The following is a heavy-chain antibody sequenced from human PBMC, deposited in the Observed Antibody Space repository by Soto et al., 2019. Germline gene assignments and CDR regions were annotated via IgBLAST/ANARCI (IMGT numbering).Heavy chain of an antibody. Sequence: EVQLLESGGGLLQPGGSLRLSCAASGFTFRSYAMNWVRQAPGKGLEWVSGISRNGGSTYYADPVKGRFTISRDNSKKTLYLQMNSLRAEDTALYYCAKDNGPPGTTDWYFDFWGRGTLVSVSS. CDR1: GFTFRSYA. V-gene: IGHV3-23*01. J-gene: IGHJ2*01. D-gene: IGHD2-8*01. CDR3: AKDNGPPGTTDWYFDF. CDR2: ISRNGGST.